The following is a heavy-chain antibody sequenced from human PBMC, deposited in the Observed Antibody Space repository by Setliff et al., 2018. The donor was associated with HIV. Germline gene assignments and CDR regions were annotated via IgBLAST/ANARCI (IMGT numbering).Heavy chain of an antibody. V-gene: IGHV3-33*01. J-gene: IGHJ6*03. CDR2: IWYDGSSK. Sequence: TFSSYGMHWVRQAPGKGLEWVAIIWYDGSSKYYADSVKGRFTISRDTSKDTLYLQMNSLRAEDTAVYYCARVVGVAPYYYMDVWGKGTTVTVSS. CDR3: ARVVGVAPYYYMDV. D-gene: IGHD2-15*01. CDR1: TFSSYG.